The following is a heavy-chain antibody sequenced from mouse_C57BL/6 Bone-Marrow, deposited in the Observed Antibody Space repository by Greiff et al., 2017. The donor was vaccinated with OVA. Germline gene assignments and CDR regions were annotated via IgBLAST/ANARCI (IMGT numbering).Heavy chain of an antibody. CDR1: GFTFSDYG. CDR3: ARPLNYGSRPWFAY. D-gene: IGHD1-1*01. J-gene: IGHJ3*01. CDR2: ISSGSSTI. V-gene: IGHV5-17*01. Sequence: EVKVVESGGGLVKPGGSLKLSCAASGFTFSDYGMHWVRQAPEKGLEWVAYISSGSSTIYYADTVKGRFTISRDNAKNTLFLQMTSLRSEDTAMYYCARPLNYGSRPWFAYWGQGTLVTVSA.